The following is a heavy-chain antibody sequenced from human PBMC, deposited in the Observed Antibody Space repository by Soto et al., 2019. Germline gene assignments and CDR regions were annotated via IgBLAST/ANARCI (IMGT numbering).Heavy chain of an antibody. CDR2: IWYDGSNK. Sequence: QVQLVESGGGVVQPGRSLRLSCAASGFTFSSYGMHWVRQAPGKGLEWVAVIWYDGSNKYYADSVKGRFTISRDNSKNTLDMQMESLRAEATAVYYCASIVVVAARGSDAFDIWGQGTMVTVSS. D-gene: IGHD2-15*01. J-gene: IGHJ3*02. CDR1: GFTFSSYG. V-gene: IGHV3-33*01. CDR3: ASIVVVAARGSDAFDI.